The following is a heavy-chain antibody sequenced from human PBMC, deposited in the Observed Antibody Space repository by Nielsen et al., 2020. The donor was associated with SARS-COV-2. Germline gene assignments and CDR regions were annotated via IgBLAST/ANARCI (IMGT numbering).Heavy chain of an antibody. CDR1: GFTVSSNY. CDR2: IYSGGST. V-gene: IGHV3-66*01. CDR3: ARGPYTRYGIDV. Sequence: GGSLRLSCAASGFTVSSNYMSWVRQAPGEGLEWVSVIYSGGSTYYADSVKGRFTISRDNPKNKLYLQMNSLRAEDTAVYYCARGPYTRYGIDVWGQGTTVTVSS. J-gene: IGHJ6*02. D-gene: IGHD4-11*01.